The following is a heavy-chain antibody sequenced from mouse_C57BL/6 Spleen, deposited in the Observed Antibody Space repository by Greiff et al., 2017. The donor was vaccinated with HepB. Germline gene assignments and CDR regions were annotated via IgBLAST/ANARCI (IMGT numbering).Heavy chain of an antibody. D-gene: IGHD1-1*01. CDR1: GYSITSGYY. V-gene: IGHV3-6*01. CDR2: ISYDGSN. CDR3: ARVHITTVGFDY. Sequence: DVQLQESGPGLVKPSQSLSLTCSVTGYSITSGYYWNWIRQFPGNKLEWMGYISYDGSNNYNPSLKNRISITRDTSKNQFFLKLNSVTTEDTATYYCARVHITTVGFDYWGQGTTLTVSS. J-gene: IGHJ2*01.